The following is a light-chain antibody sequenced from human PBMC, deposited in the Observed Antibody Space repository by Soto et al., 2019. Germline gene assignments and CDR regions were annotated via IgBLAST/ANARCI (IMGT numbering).Light chain of an antibody. CDR3: QQYNNWPPLT. J-gene: IGKJ4*01. CDR2: GAS. Sequence: MTQSPATLSVSPGERATLSCRASQSVSSNLAWYQQKPGQAPRLLIYGASTRATGIPARFSGSGSGTEFTLTISSLRSEDFAVYYCQQYNNWPPLTFGGGTKVDIK. CDR1: QSVSSN. V-gene: IGKV3-15*01.